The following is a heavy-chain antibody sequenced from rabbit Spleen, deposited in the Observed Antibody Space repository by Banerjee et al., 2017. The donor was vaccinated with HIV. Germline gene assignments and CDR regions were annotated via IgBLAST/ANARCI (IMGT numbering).Heavy chain of an antibody. CDR1: GFSFSSGYV. D-gene: IGHD1-1*01. CDR3: ARDSGSGHYIDVLFNL. V-gene: IGHV1S45*01. J-gene: IGHJ4*01. Sequence: QEQLEESGGGLVKPGASLTLTCKASGFSFSSGYVMSWVRQAPGKGLEWIGFIYTGNGKNYYASWAKGRFTISKTSATTVTLQMTSLTAADTATYFCARDSGSGHYIDVLFNLWGPGTLVTVS. CDR2: IYTGNGKN.